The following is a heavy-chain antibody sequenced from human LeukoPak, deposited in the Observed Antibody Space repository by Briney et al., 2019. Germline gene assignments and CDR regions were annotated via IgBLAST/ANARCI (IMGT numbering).Heavy chain of an antibody. V-gene: IGHV3-7*04. CDR2: IKQDGSEK. J-gene: IGHJ4*02. CDR1: GFTFSGYW. CDR3: TGGDFTGY. D-gene: IGHD2-21*02. Sequence: GGSLRLSCTASGFTFSGYWMSWVRQAPGKGLEWVANIKQDGSEKHYVDSVKGRFTISRDNAKNSLFLQMNSLRAEDTAVYYCTGGDFTGYWGQGTLVTVSS.